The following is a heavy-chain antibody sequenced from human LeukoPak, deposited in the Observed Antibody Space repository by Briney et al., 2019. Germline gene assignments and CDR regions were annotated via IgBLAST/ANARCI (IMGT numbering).Heavy chain of an antibody. Sequence: SSETLSLTCTVSGGSISSSSYSWGWIRQPPGKGLEWIGSIYHSGSTYYNPSLKSRVTISVDTSKNQFSLKLSSVTAADTAVYYCARHGKTGTSTIYYYYYMDVWGKGTTVTVSS. CDR2: IYHSGST. V-gene: IGHV4-39*07. D-gene: IGHD1-1*01. J-gene: IGHJ6*03. CDR3: ARHGKTGTSTIYYYYYMDV. CDR1: GGSISSSSYS.